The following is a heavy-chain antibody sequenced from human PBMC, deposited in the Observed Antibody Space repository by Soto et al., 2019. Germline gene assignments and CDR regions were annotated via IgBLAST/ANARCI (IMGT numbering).Heavy chain of an antibody. D-gene: IGHD2-15*01. V-gene: IGHV1-18*01. CDR2: ISAYNGNT. CDR1: GYTFTSYC. Sequence: ASVKLSCKASGYTFTSYCISWVRQAPGQGLEWMGWISAYNGNTNYAQKLQGRVTMTTDTSTSTAYMELRSLRSDDTAVYYCARSFLAVVPSQTFDYWGQGTLVT. CDR3: ARSFLAVVPSQTFDY. J-gene: IGHJ4*02.